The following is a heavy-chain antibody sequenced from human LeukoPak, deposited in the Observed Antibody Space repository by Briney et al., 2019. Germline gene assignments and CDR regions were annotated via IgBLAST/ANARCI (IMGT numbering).Heavy chain of an antibody. D-gene: IGHD3-22*01. V-gene: IGHV3-30*02. CDR1: GFTFSSFG. J-gene: IGHJ4*02. CDR3: AKDIKYYDSSGLLGDY. CDR2: IYYDGSKT. Sequence: GGSLRLSCAASGFTFSSFGMHWVRQAPGKGLEWAAFIYYDGSKTYYADSVKGRFTISRDNSKNTLFLQMNSLRAEDTAVYYCAKDIKYYDSSGLLGDYWGQGTLVTVSS.